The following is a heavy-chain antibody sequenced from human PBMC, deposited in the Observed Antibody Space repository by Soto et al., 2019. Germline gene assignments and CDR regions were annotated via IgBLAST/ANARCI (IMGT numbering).Heavy chain of an antibody. J-gene: IGHJ4*02. CDR2: ISGSGGST. CDR1: GFTFSSYA. V-gene: IGHV3-23*01. D-gene: IGHD3-22*01. CDR3: ANKKEYYYDSSGP. Sequence: GGSLRLCCAASGFTFSSYAMSWVRQEPGKGLEWVSAISGSGGSTYYADSVKGRFTISRDNSKNTLYLQMNSLRAEDTAVYYCANKKEYYYDSSGPGGQGTLVTV.